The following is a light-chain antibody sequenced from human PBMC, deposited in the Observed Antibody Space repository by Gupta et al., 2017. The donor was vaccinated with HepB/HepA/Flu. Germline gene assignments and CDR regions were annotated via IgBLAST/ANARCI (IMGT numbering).Light chain of an antibody. J-gene: IGLJ2*01. CDR3: AAQADSTSGVV. CDR1: TSNIGTNF. Sequence: QSVLTQPPSASGTPGQRVTISCSGSTSNIGTNFVYWYQHLPGPAPKLLMYRNDRRPSGVPDRFSCSKSGTSASLALTGLRSEDEADDYCAAQADSTSGVVFGGGTKLTVL. CDR2: RND. V-gene: IGLV1-47*01.